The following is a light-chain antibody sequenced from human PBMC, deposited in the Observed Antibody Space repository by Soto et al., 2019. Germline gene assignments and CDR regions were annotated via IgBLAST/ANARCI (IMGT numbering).Light chain of an antibody. J-gene: IGLJ2*01. CDR1: SSDVGGYNY. CDR3: SSYRGSNTVV. CDR2: NAF. Sequence: QSALTQPASVSGSPGQSITISCTGTSSDVGGYNYVSWYQHHPGRAPKLMLYNAFDRPSGVSNRFSGSKSGNTASLTISGLQAEDEADYYCSSYRGSNTVVFGGWTKLTVL. V-gene: IGLV2-14*03.